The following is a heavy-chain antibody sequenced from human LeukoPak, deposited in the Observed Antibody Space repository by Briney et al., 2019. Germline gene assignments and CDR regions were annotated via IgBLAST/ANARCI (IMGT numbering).Heavy chain of an antibody. CDR3: GRVSCGGNCYSLIGTFDI. CDR1: GYTFTGYY. V-gene: IGHV1-2*02. D-gene: IGHD2-15*01. Sequence: GASVKVSCKASGYTFTGYYMHWVRQAPGQGFEWMGWINPNSGGTNYAQKFQARVTITADESTSTAYMEMSSLRSEDTAVYYCGRVSCGGNCYSLIGTFDIWGQGTMVTVSS. J-gene: IGHJ3*02. CDR2: INPNSGGT.